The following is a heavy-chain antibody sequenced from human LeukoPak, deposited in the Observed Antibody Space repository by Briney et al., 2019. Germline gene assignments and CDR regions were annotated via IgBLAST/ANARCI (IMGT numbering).Heavy chain of an antibody. D-gene: IGHD2-2*02. CDR3: ARLDCGTSCYKRRCFDY. V-gene: IGHV4-38-2*01. J-gene: IGHJ4*02. CDR2: IYHSGST. CDR1: GYSISSGYY. Sequence: SETLSLTCAVSGYSISSGYYWGWIRQPPGKGLEWIGSIYHSGSTYYNPSLKSRVTISVDTSKNQFSLKLSSVTAADTAVYYCARLDCGTSCYKRRCFDYGGQGTLVTVSS.